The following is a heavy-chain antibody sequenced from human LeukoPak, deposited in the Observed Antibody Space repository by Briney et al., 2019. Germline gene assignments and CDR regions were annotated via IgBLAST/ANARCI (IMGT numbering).Heavy chain of an antibody. Sequence: KSSETLSLTCAVYGGSFSGYYWSWIRQPPGKGLEWIGEINHSGSTNYNPSLKSRVTISVDTSKNQFSLKLSSVTAADTAVYYCARGGRNYYDFWSGYYYHGMDVWGQGTTVTVSS. CDR3: ARGGRNYYDFWSGYYYHGMDV. V-gene: IGHV4-34*01. CDR2: INHSGST. CDR1: GGSFSGYY. D-gene: IGHD3-3*01. J-gene: IGHJ6*02.